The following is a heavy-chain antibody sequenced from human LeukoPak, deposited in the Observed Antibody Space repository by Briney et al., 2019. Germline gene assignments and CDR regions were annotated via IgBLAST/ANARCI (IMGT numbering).Heavy chain of an antibody. D-gene: IGHD3-10*01. CDR2: LNSDGTSI. V-gene: IGHV3-74*01. CDR1: GFTFSNYW. Sequence: GGSLRLSCAASGFTFSNYWMHWVRQAPGKGLEWVSRLNSDGTSISYADSVKGRFTISRDNAKNTLYLLMNSLRAEDTAVYYCARRDYYGSGLGVWGQGTTVTVSS. J-gene: IGHJ6*02. CDR3: ARRDYYGSGLGV.